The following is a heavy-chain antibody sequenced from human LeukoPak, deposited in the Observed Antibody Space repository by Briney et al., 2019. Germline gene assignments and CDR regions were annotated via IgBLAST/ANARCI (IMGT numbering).Heavy chain of an antibody. CDR3: AKGPYYYDSSGYYYDY. J-gene: IGHJ4*02. CDR2: ISDSGGST. V-gene: IGHV3-23*01. D-gene: IGHD3-22*01. CDR1: GFTFSSYA. Sequence: GGSLRLSCAASGFTFSSYAMNWVRQAPGKGLEWVSGISDSGGSTYYADSVKGRFTISRDNSKNTLYLQMNSLRAEDTALYYCAKGPYYYDSSGYYYDYWGQGTLVTVSS.